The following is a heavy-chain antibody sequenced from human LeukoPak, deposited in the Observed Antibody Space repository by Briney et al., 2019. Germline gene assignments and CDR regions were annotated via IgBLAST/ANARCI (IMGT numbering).Heavy chain of an antibody. CDR1: GFTFSSYA. J-gene: IGHJ6*02. D-gene: IGHD6-13*01. V-gene: IGHV3-23*01. CDR2: VSPSGGST. CDR3: AKEFAGYYYGMDV. Sequence: GGSLRLSCAASGFTFSSYAMNWVRQAPGKGLEWASGVSPSGGSTYYADSVKGRFTISRDNSKNTLYLQMNSLRAEDTAVYYCAKEFAGYYYGMDVWGQGTTVTVSS.